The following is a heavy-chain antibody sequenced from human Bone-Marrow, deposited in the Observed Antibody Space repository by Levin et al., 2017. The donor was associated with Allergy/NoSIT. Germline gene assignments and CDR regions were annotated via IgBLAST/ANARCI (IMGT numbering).Heavy chain of an antibody. D-gene: IGHD3-10*01. CDR1: GDSVSNPDYY. J-gene: IGHJ5*02. Sequence: SETLSLTCTVSGDSVSNPDYYWAWIRQSPGKGLEWIGSTEYSGDTYYNPSLKSRATMSVDTSKNQVSLILSSVTTADTAVYYCARGPPYSRESRLSWFDPWGQGTLVTVSS. CDR2: TEYSGDT. V-gene: IGHV4-39*07. CDR3: ARGPPYSRESRLSWFDP.